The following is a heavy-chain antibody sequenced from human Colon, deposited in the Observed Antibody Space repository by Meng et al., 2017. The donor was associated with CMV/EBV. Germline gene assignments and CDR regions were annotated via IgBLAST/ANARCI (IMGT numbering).Heavy chain of an antibody. CDR1: GLSFKSYA. D-gene: IGHD2-2*02. V-gene: IGHV3-23*01. Sequence: LTCAFSGLSFKSYAMTWVRQAPGQGLEWVAVISSSGNETYYADSVQGRFIVSRDNAKSTLFLQINGLAAEDTAIYYCAKNLFVPPAIMSVFAPNDYWGQGMLVTVSS. CDR2: ISSSGNET. CDR3: AKNLFVPPAIMSVFAPNDY. J-gene: IGHJ4*02.